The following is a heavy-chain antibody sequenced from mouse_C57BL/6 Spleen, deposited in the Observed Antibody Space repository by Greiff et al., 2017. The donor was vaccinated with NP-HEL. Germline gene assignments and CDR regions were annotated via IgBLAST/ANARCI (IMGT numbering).Heavy chain of an antibody. Sequence: DVMLVESGGGLVKPGGSLKLSCAASGFTFSSYAMSWVRQTPEKRLEWVATISDGGSYTYYPDNVKGRFTISRDNDKNNLDLQMSHLKSEDTAVYYCGRDEDKGYFDVWGTGTPVTVSS. V-gene: IGHV5-4*01. CDR3: GRDEDKGYFDV. J-gene: IGHJ1*03. CDR1: GFTFSSYA. D-gene: IGHD1-3*01. CDR2: ISDGGSYT.